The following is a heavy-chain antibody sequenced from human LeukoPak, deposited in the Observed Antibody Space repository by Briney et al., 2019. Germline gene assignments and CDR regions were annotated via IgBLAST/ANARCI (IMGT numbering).Heavy chain of an antibody. CDR3: AKSGLNRFDY. CDR1: GLTFSNAW. V-gene: IGHV3-23*01. D-gene: IGHD2-15*01. CDR2: FSGSGGNT. J-gene: IGHJ4*02. Sequence: GGSLRLSCAASGLTFSNAWMSWVRQAPGKGLQWVSTFSGSGGNTYYADSVKGRFTISRDNSKNTLYLQMNSLRAEDTAVYYCAKSGLNRFDYWGQGTLVTVSS.